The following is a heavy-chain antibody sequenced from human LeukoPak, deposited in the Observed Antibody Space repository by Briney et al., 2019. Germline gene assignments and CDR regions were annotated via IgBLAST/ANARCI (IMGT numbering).Heavy chain of an antibody. Sequence: GGSLRLSCAASGFTFSSYEMNWVRQAPGKGLEWVSYISSNGITIYYADSVKGRFTISRDNAKNSLYLQMNSLRAEDTAVYYCAREMGGYPFDYWGQGTLVTVSS. J-gene: IGHJ4*02. CDR2: ISSNGITI. V-gene: IGHV3-48*03. CDR1: GFTFSSYE. CDR3: AREMGGYPFDY. D-gene: IGHD5-12*01.